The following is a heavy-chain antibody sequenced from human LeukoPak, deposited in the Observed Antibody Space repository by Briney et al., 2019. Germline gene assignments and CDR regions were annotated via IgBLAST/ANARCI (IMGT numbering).Heavy chain of an antibody. J-gene: IGHJ4*02. V-gene: IGHV3-9*01. D-gene: IGHD3-22*01. CDR2: ISWDSGSL. CDR3: AKVRDSSGYYYPFDY. Sequence: GGSLRLSCAGSGFTFEDYAMHWVRLVPGQGLVWVSGISWDSGSLGYADSVKGRFTISRDNAKNSLYLQMNSLRAEDTALYYCAKVRDSSGYYYPFDYWGQGTLVTVSS. CDR1: GFTFEDYA.